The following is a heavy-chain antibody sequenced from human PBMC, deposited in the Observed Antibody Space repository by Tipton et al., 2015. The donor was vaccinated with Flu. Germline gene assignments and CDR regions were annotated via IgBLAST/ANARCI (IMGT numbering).Heavy chain of an antibody. CDR3: ARHGPQGGDPTWLDP. V-gene: IGHV4-39*01. CDR1: GVSISRSSYY. J-gene: IGHJ5*02. D-gene: IGHD2-21*02. CDR2: IYYSGST. Sequence: GLVKPSETLSLTCTVFGVSISRSSYYWAWIRQSPGKGLEWIGSIYYSGSTYYNPSLRSRVTISVDTSRDQFSLKLNSVTATDTAVYYCARHGPQGGDPTWLDPWGLGTLVTVSA.